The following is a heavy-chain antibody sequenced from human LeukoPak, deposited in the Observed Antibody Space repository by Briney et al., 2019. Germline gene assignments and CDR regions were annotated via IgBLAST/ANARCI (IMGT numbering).Heavy chain of an antibody. J-gene: IGHJ3*02. D-gene: IGHD3-10*01. CDR1: GGTFSSYA. V-gene: IGHV1-69*04. CDR2: IIPIFGIA. Sequence: SVKVSCKASGGTFSSYAISWVRQAPGQGLEWMGRIIPIFGIANYAQKFQGRVTITADKSTSTAYMELSSLRSEDTAVYYCAGGGKLLLWFGELWADAFDIWGQGTMVTVSS. CDR3: AGGGKLLLWFGELWADAFDI.